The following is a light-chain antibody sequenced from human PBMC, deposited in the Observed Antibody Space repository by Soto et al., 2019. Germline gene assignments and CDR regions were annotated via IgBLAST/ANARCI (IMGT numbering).Light chain of an antibody. J-gene: IGLJ1*01. CDR2: DVS. Sequence: SALTQPASVSGSPGQSITISCAGTSSDVGGYNYISWYQHHPGKAPKLMIYDVSNRPSGVSNRLSGSKSGSTASLSISGLQPEDEADYYCCSYRTSNTRQIVCGTGTKVTVL. V-gene: IGLV2-14*03. CDR1: SSDVGGYNY. CDR3: CSYRTSNTRQIV.